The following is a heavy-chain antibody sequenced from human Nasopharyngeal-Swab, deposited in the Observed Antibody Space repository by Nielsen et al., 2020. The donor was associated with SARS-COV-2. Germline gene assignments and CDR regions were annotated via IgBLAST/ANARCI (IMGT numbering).Heavy chain of an antibody. V-gene: IGHV3-7*05. Sequence: GGSLRLSCAASGFTFSSYAMHWVRQAPGKGLEWVANIKQDGSEKYYVDSVKGRFTISRDNAKNSLYLQMNSLRAEDTAVYYCARDSGSYLTISDAFDIWGQGTMVTVSS. J-gene: IGHJ3*02. CDR1: GFTFSSYA. CDR2: IKQDGSEK. D-gene: IGHD1-26*01. CDR3: ARDSGSYLTISDAFDI.